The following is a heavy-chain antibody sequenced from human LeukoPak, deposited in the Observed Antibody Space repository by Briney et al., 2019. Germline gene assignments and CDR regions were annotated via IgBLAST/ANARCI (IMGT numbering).Heavy chain of an antibody. CDR3: ARLPVRGSYYDFWSGPYYYYGMDV. CDR1: GGSISSYY. CDR2: IYYSGST. Sequence: SGTLSLTCAVSGGSISSYYWSWIRQPPGKGLEWIGYIYYSGSTNYNPSLKSRVTISVDTSKNQFSLKPSSVTAADTAVYYCARLPVRGSYYDFWSGPYYYYGMDVWGQGTTVTVSS. V-gene: IGHV4-59*01. J-gene: IGHJ6*02. D-gene: IGHD3-3*01.